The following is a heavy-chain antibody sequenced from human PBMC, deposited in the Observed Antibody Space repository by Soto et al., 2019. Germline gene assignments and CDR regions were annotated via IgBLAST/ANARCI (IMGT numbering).Heavy chain of an antibody. CDR2: IFSSGTT. CDR1: GDSISSGNKY. D-gene: IGHD3-16*01. J-gene: IGHJ6*04. V-gene: IGHV4-30-4*01. Sequence: PSETLSLTCTVSGDSISSGNKYWSWIRQPPGKGLEWIGYIFSSGTTYYNPSLKSRLNMSLDXSQNKLSMKINSLTDADTAVYFCARVPSPFDYYYAMDVWGKGTTVTV. CDR3: ARVPSPFDYYYAMDV.